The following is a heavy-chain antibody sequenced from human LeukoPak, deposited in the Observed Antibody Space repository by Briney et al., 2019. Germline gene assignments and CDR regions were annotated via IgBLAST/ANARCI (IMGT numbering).Heavy chain of an antibody. D-gene: IGHD2-2*01. CDR2: IYYSGST. CDR3: ARSYCSSTSCYAGGYFQH. Sequence: KPSETLSLTCTVSAGSISSSNYYWGWIHQPPGKGLEWIGNIYYSGSTYYNPSLKSRVTISVDTSKNQFSLKLNSVTAADTAVYYCARSYCSSTSCYAGGYFQHWGQGTLVTVSS. V-gene: IGHV4-39*01. J-gene: IGHJ1*01. CDR1: AGSISSSNYY.